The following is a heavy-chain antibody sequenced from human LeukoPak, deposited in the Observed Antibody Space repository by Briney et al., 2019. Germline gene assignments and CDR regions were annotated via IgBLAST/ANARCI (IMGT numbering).Heavy chain of an antibody. Sequence: ASVKVSCKASGYTFTGYYMHWVRQAPGQGLEWMGWINPNSGGTNYAQKFQGRVTMTRDTSISTAYMELSRLRSDDTAVYYCARVLPLAGTYYYYGMDVWGQGTTVTVSS. V-gene: IGHV1-2*02. D-gene: IGHD6-19*01. CDR3: ARVLPLAGTYYYYGMDV. CDR2: INPNSGGT. J-gene: IGHJ6*02. CDR1: GYTFTGYY.